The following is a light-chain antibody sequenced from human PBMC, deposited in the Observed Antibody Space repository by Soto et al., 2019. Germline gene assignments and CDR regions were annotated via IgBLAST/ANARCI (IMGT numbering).Light chain of an antibody. CDR2: GAS. V-gene: IGKV3-15*01. Sequence: EIVMTQSPATLSVSPGERATLSCRASRSVSSNLAWYQQKPGQAPRLLIYGASTRATGIPARFSGSGSGTEFTLTISSLQSGDFAVYYCQQYNNWPLFGQGTKVDIK. CDR1: RSVSSN. J-gene: IGKJ1*01. CDR3: QQYNNWPL.